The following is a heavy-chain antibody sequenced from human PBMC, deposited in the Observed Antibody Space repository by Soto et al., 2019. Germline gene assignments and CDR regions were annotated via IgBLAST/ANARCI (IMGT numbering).Heavy chain of an antibody. V-gene: IGHV3-43*01. Sequence: EVQLVESGGVVVQPGGSLRLSCAASGFTFDDYTMHWVRQAPGRGLEWVSLISWDGGSSYYGDSFRGRFTISRDNNKNYLYLQMNSLRTEDTALYYCAKAFSSSWYQYYGLDVWGQGTTVTVSS. CDR1: GFTFDDYT. J-gene: IGHJ6*02. CDR3: AKAFSSSWYQYYGLDV. CDR2: ISWDGGSS. D-gene: IGHD6-13*01.